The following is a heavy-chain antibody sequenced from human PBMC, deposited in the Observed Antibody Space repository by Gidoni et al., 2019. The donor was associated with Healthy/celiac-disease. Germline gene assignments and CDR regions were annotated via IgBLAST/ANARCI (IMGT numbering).Heavy chain of an antibody. V-gene: IGHV4-34*01. CDR1: VWSFSGYY. J-gene: IGHJ6*02. D-gene: IGHD6-6*01. Sequence: QVQLQQWGAGLLKPSETLSLTCAVYVWSFSGYYWRWIRQPPGTALEWIGEIKQSGSPNHNPSLKSRVTISVDTSKNQFSLKLSSVTAADTAVYYCARGRSVPGTPPLYSSSSQYKYYYYYYGMDVWGQGTTVTVSS. CDR3: ARGRSVPGTPPLYSSSSQYKYYYYYYGMDV. CDR2: IKQSGSP.